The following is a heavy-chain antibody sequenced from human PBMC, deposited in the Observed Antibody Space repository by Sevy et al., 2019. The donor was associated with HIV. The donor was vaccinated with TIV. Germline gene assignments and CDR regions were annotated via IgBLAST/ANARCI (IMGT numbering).Heavy chain of an antibody. V-gene: IGHV3-21*01. CDR3: ATLGGSSSWYGDTYYFDY. D-gene: IGHD6-13*01. CDR2: ISSSSSYI. J-gene: IGHJ4*02. Sequence: GGSLRLSCAASGFTFSSYSMNWVRQAPGKGLEWVSSISSSSSYIYYADSVKGRFTISRDNAKNSLYLQMNSLRAEDTAVYYCATLGGSSSWYGDTYYFDYWGQGTPVTVSS. CDR1: GFTFSSYS.